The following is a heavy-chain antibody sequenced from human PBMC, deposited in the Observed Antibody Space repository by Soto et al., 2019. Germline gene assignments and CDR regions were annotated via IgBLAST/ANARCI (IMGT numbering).Heavy chain of an antibody. D-gene: IGHD4-17*01. Sequence: QVQLVQSGAEVKKPGASVKVSCKASGYTFTSYGISWVRQAPGQGLEWMGWISAYNGNTNYAQKLQGRVTMTTDTSTSTAYMELRSLRSDDTAVYYCVRERPTMTTVPYYYYYGMDVWGQGTTVTVSS. J-gene: IGHJ6*02. CDR3: VRERPTMTTVPYYYYYGMDV. CDR1: GYTFTSYG. CDR2: ISAYNGNT. V-gene: IGHV1-18*04.